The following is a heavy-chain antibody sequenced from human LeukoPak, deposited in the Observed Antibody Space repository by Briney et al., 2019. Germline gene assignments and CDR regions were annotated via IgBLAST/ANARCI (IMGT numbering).Heavy chain of an antibody. CDR2: IYYSGST. V-gene: IGHV4-39*01. CDR1: GGSISSSSYY. CDR3: ARSAWSGHYTHDY. Sequence: PSETLSLTCTVSGGSISSSSYYWGWIRQPPGKGLEWIGSIYYSGSTYYNPSLKSRVTIYVDTSKNQFSLKLSSVTAADTAVYYCARSAWSGHYTHDYWGQGTLVTVSS. D-gene: IGHD3-3*01. J-gene: IGHJ4*02.